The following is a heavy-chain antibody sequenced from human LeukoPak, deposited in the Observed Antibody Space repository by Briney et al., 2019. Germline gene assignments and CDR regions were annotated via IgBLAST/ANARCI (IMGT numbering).Heavy chain of an antibody. J-gene: IGHJ4*02. CDR2: ISHDGII. V-gene: IGHV3-74*01. D-gene: IGHD5-24*01. Sequence: PGGSLRLSCETAGFTFSSYVMHWVRRTPGKGLVWVSRISHDGIISYADSVKGRFTISRDNAKNTLILQMNSLRVEDTVVYYCARDWVYKIDYWGRGTLVTVSS. CDR3: ARDWVYKIDY. CDR1: GFTFSSYV.